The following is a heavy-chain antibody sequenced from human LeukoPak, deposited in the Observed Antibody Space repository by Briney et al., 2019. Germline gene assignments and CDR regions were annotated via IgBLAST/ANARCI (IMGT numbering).Heavy chain of an antibody. J-gene: IGHJ4*02. CDR3: ARQKYFDGSTTYKYYFDR. D-gene: IGHD2/OR15-2a*01. Sequence: SETLSLTCTVSGDSISSSSYYWGWIRQPPGKGLEWIGSIFYSGSTYYNSSLRSRVTISVDTSKNQFSLKLSSVTAADTAVYYCARQKYFDGSTTYKYYFDRWGQGTLVTVSS. CDR1: GDSISSSSYY. V-gene: IGHV4-39*01. CDR2: IFYSGST.